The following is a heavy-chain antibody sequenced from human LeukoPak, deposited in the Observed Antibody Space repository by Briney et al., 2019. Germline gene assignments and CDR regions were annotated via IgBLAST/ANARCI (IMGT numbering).Heavy chain of an antibody. V-gene: IGHV3-11*01. D-gene: IGHD2-2*01. CDR1: GFTFSDYY. CDR2: ISSSGSTI. Sequence: GGSLRLSCAASGFTFSDYYMSWIRQASGKGLEWVSYISSSGSTIYYADSVKGRFTISRDNAKNSLYLQMNSLRAEDTAVYYCARARLGYCSSTSCYLDAFDIWGQGTMVTVSS. CDR3: ARARLGYCSSTSCYLDAFDI. J-gene: IGHJ3*02.